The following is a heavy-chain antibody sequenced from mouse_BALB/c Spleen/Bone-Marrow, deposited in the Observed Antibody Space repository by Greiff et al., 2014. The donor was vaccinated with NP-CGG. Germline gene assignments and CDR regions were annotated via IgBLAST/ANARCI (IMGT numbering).Heavy chain of an antibody. Sequence: EVQLQQSGPELEKPGASVKISCKASDYSFTGYNMNWVKQSNGKSLEWIGNIDPHYGGTSYNQKFKDKATLTVDKSSNTAYMQLKSLTSEDSAIYYCASYGNSFGYWGQGTLVTVSA. V-gene: IGHV1-39*01. D-gene: IGHD2-1*01. CDR1: DYSFTGYN. CDR2: IDPHYGGT. J-gene: IGHJ3*01. CDR3: ASYGNSFGY.